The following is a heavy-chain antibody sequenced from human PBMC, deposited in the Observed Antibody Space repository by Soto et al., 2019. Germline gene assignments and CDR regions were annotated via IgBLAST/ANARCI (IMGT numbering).Heavy chain of an antibody. CDR3: ARPRGDDSGFFDY. V-gene: IGHV3-33*01. J-gene: IGHJ4*02. Sequence: QVQLVESGGGVVQPGRSLRLSCAASGFTFSSYGMHWVRQAPGKGLEWVAVIWYDGSNKYYADSVKGRFTISRDNSKNTRYPHMNRLRAEDTAVYYCARPRGDDSGFFDYWGQGTLVTVSS. CDR2: IWYDGSNK. CDR1: GFTFSSYG. D-gene: IGHD3-22*01.